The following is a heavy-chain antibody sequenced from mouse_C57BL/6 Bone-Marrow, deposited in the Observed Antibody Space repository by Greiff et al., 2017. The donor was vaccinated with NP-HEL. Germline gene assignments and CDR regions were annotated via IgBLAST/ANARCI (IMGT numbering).Heavy chain of an antibody. CDR2: ISNLAYSI. V-gene: IGHV5-15*01. Sequence: EVQLVESGGGLVQPGGSLKLSCAASGFTFSDYGMAWVRQAPRKGPEWVAFISNLAYSIYYADTVTGRFNISRENAKNTLYLEMSSLRSEDTAMYYCARLYYYAMDYWGQGTSVTVSS. J-gene: IGHJ4*01. CDR1: GFTFSDYG. CDR3: ARLYYYAMDY.